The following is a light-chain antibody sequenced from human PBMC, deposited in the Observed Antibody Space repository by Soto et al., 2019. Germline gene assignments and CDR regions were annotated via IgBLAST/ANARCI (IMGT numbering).Light chain of an antibody. CDR1: SSDIGSYDR. CDR3: TSFTTSKTYI. J-gene: IGLJ1*01. Sequence: QSAPTQPPSVSGSPGQSVTISCTGTSSDIGSYDRVSWYQQPPGTAPRLMIYEVSNRPSGVPDRFSGSKSGNTASLTISGLQPEDETDYYCTSFTTSKTYIFGTRTKLTVL. V-gene: IGLV2-18*02. CDR2: EVS.